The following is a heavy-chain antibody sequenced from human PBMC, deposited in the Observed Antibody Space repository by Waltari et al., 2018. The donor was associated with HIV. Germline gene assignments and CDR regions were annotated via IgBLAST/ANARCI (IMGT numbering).Heavy chain of an antibody. CDR2: IYSGGRT. V-gene: IGHV3-66*01. Sequence: EVQLVESGGGLVQPGGSLRLSCAASGFTVSSNYMSWVRQAPGKGLEWVSVIYSGGRTYYADSVKGRFTISRDNSKNTLYLQMNSLRAEDTAVYYCARIVGASYFDYWGQGTLVTVSS. J-gene: IGHJ4*02. D-gene: IGHD1-26*01. CDR3: ARIVGASYFDY. CDR1: GFTVSSNY.